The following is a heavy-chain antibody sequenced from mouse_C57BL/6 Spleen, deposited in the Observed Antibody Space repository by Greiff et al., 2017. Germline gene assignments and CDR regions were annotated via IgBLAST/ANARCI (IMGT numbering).Heavy chain of an antibody. CDR2: IDPSDSYT. CDR3: ARDGVY. Sequence: QVQLQQPGAELVKPGASVKLSCKASGYTFTSYWMQWVKQRPGQGLEWIGEIDPSDSYTNYNQKFKGKATLTVDTSSSTAYMQLSSLTSEDSAVYYCARDGVYWGQGTTLTVSS. V-gene: IGHV1-50*01. D-gene: IGHD2-3*01. CDR1: GYTFTSYW. J-gene: IGHJ2*01.